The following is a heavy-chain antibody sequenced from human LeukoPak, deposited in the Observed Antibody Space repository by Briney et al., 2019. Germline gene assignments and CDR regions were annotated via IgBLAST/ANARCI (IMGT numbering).Heavy chain of an antibody. V-gene: IGHV3-21*01. J-gene: IGHJ4*02. D-gene: IGHD5-24*01. CDR3: ARVFGDGYSLDY. CDR1: GFTFSSYS. CDR2: ISSSSSYI. Sequence: PGGSLRLSCAASGFTFSSYSMNWVRQAPGKGLEWVSSISSSSSYIYYADSVKGRFTISRDNAKNSLYLQMNSLRAEDTAVYYCARVFGDGYSLDYWGQGTLVTVSS.